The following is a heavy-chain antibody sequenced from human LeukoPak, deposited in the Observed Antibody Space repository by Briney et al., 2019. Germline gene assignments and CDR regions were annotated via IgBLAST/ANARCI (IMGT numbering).Heavy chain of an antibody. Sequence: GGSLRLSCAASGFTFSSYAMSWVRQAPGKGLEWVSAISGSGGSTYYADSVKGRFTISRDNSKNTLYLQMNSLRAEDTAVYYCAKRFRNIVVVGGFDYWGQGTLVTVSS. J-gene: IGHJ4*02. V-gene: IGHV3-23*01. CDR1: GFTFSSYA. CDR2: ISGSGGST. D-gene: IGHD2-2*01. CDR3: AKRFRNIVVVGGFDY.